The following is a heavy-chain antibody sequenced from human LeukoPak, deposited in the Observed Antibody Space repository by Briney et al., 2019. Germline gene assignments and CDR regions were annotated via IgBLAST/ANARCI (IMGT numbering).Heavy chain of an antibody. CDR1: GFNFSSYS. CDR2: ISSSSSFI. D-gene: IGHD6-13*01. J-gene: IGHJ4*02. Sequence: GGSLRLSCAGSGFNFSSYSMSWVRQAPWKGLEFVSSISSSSSFIYYADSVKGRFTISRDSAKKSLSLQMNSPRADDTAVYYCARGYSSSWYLDWGQGTLVTVSS. CDR3: ARGYSSSWYLD. V-gene: IGHV3-21*01.